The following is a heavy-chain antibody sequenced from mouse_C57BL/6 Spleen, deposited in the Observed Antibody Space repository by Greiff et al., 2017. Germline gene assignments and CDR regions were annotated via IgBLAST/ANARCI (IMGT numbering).Heavy chain of an antibody. D-gene: IGHD2-1*01. CDR3: ARSRCYGNPFDF. V-gene: IGHV1-50*01. CDR2: IDPSDSYT. CDR1: GYTFTSYW. Sequence: VQLQQPGAELVKPGASVKLSCKASGYTFTSYWMQWVKQRPGQGLEWIGEIDPSDSYTNYTQKFKGKATLTVDTSSSTAYMQLSSLTSEDSAVYYCARSRCYGNPFDFWGQGTTLTVSS. J-gene: IGHJ2*01.